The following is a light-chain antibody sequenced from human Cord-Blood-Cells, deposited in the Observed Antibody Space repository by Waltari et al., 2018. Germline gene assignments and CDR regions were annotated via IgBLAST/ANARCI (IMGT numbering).Light chain of an antibody. CDR2: EVS. Sequence: QSALTPPASVSGSPGQSITISCTGTSSDVGRYNLVSLYQQHPGKAPKLMIYEVSKRPSGVSNRFSGSKSGNTASLTISGLQAEDEADYYCCSYAGSSTFNWVFGGGTKLTVL. CDR1: SSDVGRYNL. V-gene: IGLV2-23*02. J-gene: IGLJ3*02. CDR3: CSYAGSSTFNWV.